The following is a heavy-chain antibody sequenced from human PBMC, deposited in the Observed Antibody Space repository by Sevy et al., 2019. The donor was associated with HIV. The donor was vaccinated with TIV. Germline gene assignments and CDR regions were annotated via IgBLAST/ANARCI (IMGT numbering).Heavy chain of an antibody. CDR1: GYTFTSYR. CDR3: ARAYCRGGSCYSLAY. CDR2: ISPFNGDT. D-gene: IGHD2-15*01. Sequence: ASVKVSCQASGYTFTSYRIYWVRQAPGQGLEWMGWISPFNGDTNYAQKLQGRVTMITDTSTNTAYMEMRSLRSDETAVYYCARAYCRGGSCYSLAYWGQGTLVTVSS. J-gene: IGHJ4*02. V-gene: IGHV1-18*01.